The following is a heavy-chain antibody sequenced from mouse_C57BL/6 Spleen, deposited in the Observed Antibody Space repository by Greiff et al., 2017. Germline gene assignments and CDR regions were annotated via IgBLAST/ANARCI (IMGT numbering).Heavy chain of an antibody. CDR2: IDPSDSYT. Sequence: VQLQQPGAELVMPGASVKLSCKASGYTFTSYWMHWVKQRPGQGLEWIGVIDPSDSYTNYNQQFTGKSTLTVDKSSSTAYMQLISLTSEDSAVYYGARRPHYYGSSYYFDYWGQGTTLTVSS. D-gene: IGHD1-1*01. CDR1: GYTFTSYW. J-gene: IGHJ2*01. V-gene: IGHV1-69*01. CDR3: ARRPHYYGSSYYFDY.